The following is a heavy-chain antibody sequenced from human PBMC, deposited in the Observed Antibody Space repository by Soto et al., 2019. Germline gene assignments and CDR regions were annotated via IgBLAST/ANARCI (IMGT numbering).Heavy chain of an antibody. J-gene: IGHJ5*02. V-gene: IGHV4-59*08. CDR2: IYYSGST. D-gene: IGHD6-13*01. Sequence: PSETLSLTCTVSGSPISSYYWSWIRQPPGKGLEWIGYIYYSGSTNYSPSLKSRVTISVDTSKNQFSLKLSSVTAADTAVYYCARSSIAAAGSSVWFDPWGQGTLVT. CDR3: ARSSIAAAGSSVWFDP. CDR1: GSPISSYY.